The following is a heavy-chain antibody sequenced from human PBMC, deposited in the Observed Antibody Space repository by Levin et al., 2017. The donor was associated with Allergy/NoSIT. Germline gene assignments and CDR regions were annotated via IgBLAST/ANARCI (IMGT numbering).Heavy chain of an antibody. J-gene: IGHJ6*03. CDR3: AKAAQIKYCSGGDCSYYYYMDV. D-gene: IGHD2-15*01. V-gene: IGHV4-59*01. CDR2: ISDSENT. Sequence: SETLSLTCTVSGDSITPAYWSWIRQPPGKGLEWIGDISDSENTNYNPALKSRVTISVDTSKNQFSLKVRSVTAADTAVYYCAKAAQIKYCSGGDCSYYYYMDVWGKGTTVTVSS. CDR1: GDSITPAY.